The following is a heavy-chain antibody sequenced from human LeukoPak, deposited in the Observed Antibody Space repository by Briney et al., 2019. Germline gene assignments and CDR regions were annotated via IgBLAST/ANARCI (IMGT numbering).Heavy chain of an antibody. CDR2: ISWNSDNI. CDR1: GFTFDDYA. J-gene: IGHJ6*02. CDR3: AAGAALSDYYYGLDV. Sequence: GGSLRLSCAASGFTFDDYAMHWVRQTPGKGLEWVSGISWNSDNIGYADSVKGRFTISRDNAKNSLFLQMNSLRVEDTALYYCAAGAALSDYYYGLDVWGQGTTVTVSS. V-gene: IGHV3-9*01. D-gene: IGHD6-6*01.